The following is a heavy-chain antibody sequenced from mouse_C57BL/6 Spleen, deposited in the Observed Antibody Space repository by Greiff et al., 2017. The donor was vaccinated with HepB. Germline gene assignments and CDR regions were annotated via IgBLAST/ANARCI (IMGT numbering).Heavy chain of an antibody. Sequence: QVHVKQSGAELARPGASVKLSCKASGYTFTSYGISWVKQRTGQGLEWIGEIYPRSGNTYYNEKFKGKATLTADKSSSTAYMELRSLTSEDSAVYFCARGDYYDYDGAVYYAMDYWGQGTSVTVSS. V-gene: IGHV1-81*01. CDR1: GYTFTSYG. CDR3: ARGDYYDYDGAVYYAMDY. CDR2: IYPRSGNT. J-gene: IGHJ4*01. D-gene: IGHD2-4*01.